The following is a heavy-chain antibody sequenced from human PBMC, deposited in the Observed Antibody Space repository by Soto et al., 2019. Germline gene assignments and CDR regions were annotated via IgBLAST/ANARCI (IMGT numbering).Heavy chain of an antibody. CDR1: GFTFSSYA. CDR3: AKGGNSGSYQAHAFDI. CDR2: ISGSGGST. Sequence: EVQLLESGGGLVQPGGSRRLSLEASGFTFSSYARSWVRQAPGKGREWVSAISGSGGSTYYADSVKGRFTISRDNSKNTLYLQMNSLRAEDTAVYYCAKGGNSGSYQAHAFDIWGQGTMVTVSS. D-gene: IGHD1-26*01. J-gene: IGHJ3*02. V-gene: IGHV3-23*01.